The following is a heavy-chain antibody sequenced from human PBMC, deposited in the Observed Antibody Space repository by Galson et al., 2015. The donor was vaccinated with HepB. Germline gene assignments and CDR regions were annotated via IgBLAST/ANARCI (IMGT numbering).Heavy chain of an antibody. Sequence: SLRLSCAGSGFIFRHHAMAWCVRAPRRGLEWVSGNNGRGATRSYSAALKGRFPISIDNSKDTVFLQLDNLRAEDTAVYYCVKEGSWFGGDWFDPWDQGALVTVS. CDR3: VKEGSWFGGDWFDP. V-gene: IGHV3-23*01. CDR1: GFIFRHHA. CDR2: NNGRGATR. J-gene: IGHJ5*02. D-gene: IGHD3-16*01.